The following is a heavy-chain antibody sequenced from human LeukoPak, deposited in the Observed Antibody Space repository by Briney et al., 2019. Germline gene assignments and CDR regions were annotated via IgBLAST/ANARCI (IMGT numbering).Heavy chain of an antibody. J-gene: IGHJ3*02. V-gene: IGHV4-61*02. CDR3: ARLITGTTTAFDI. Sequence: SETLSLTCTVSGGSISSGSYYWSWIRQPAGKGLEWIGRAYTTGSTNYNPSLKSRVTISLDTSKNQFSLKLSSVTAADTSVYYCARLITGTTTAFDIWGQGTVVTVPS. CDR1: GGSISSGSYY. CDR2: AYTTGST. D-gene: IGHD1-7*01.